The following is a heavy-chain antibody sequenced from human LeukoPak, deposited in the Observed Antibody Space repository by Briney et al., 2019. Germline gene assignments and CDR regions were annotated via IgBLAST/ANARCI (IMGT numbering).Heavy chain of an antibody. D-gene: IGHD4-17*01. V-gene: IGHV4-61*01. CDR2: IYYSGST. Sequence: SETLSLTCTVSGGSVSSGSYYWSWIRQPPGKGLEWIGYIYYSGSTNYNPSLKSRVTISVDTSKNQFSLKLSSVTAADTAVYYCERVYGDHDAFDIWGQGTMVTVSS. J-gene: IGHJ3*02. CDR1: GGSVSSGSYY. CDR3: ERVYGDHDAFDI.